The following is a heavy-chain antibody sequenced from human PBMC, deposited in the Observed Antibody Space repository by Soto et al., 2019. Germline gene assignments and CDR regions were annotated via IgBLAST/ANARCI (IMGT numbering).Heavy chain of an antibody. V-gene: IGHV1-8*01. CDR3: ARGLGYCSGGRCYSVDY. J-gene: IGHJ4*02. CDR1: GYTFTSSD. Sequence: QVQLVQSGAEVKKPGASVKVSCKASGYTFTSSDINWVRQATGQGLEWMGRMNPNSGNTAYAQKFQGSVTMTRDTSITTAYMDLSSLRFEDTAVYYGARGLGYCSGGRCYSVDYWGQGTLVTVSS. D-gene: IGHD2-15*01. CDR2: MNPNSGNT.